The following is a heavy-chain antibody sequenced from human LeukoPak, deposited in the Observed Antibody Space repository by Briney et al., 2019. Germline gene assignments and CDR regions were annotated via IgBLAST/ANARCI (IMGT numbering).Heavy chain of an antibody. CDR2: IIPIFGTA. J-gene: IGHJ5*02. Sequence: ASVKVSCKASGGTFSSYAISWVRQAPGQGLEWMGGIIPIFGTANYAQKFQGRVTITADESTSTAYMELSSLRSEDMAVYYCARAGGVSSGWSVWFDPWGQGALVTVSS. D-gene: IGHD6-19*01. V-gene: IGHV1-69*13. CDR3: ARAGGVSSGWSVWFDP. CDR1: GGTFSSYA.